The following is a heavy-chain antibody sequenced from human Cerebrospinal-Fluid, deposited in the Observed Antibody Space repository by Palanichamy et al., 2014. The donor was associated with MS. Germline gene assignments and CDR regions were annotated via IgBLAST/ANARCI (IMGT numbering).Heavy chain of an antibody. CDR2: ITQSGTT. D-gene: IGHD2-21*01. CDR1: GGALSGYY. Sequence: QVQLQQWGAGLVKPAETLSLTCGAYGGALSGYYWSWIRQPPGKGLEWIGEITQSGTTNYNPSLKGRVTISLDTSNNQFSLRLNSATAADTALYYCSRGALVATHVFDYWGQGNLVTVSS. V-gene: IGHV4-34*02. CDR3: SRGALVATHVFDY. J-gene: IGHJ4*02.